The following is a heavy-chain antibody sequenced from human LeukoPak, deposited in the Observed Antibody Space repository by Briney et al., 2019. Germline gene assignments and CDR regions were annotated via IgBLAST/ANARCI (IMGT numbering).Heavy chain of an antibody. Sequence: GGSLRLSGAASGFSVNDYYMNWIRQAPGKGLEWVSYISSRGTTIYYADSVKGRFTISRDNAKNSLYLQMNSLRAEDTAVYYCARAGTMIVVVYFDYWGQGTLVTVSS. CDR2: ISSRGTTI. D-gene: IGHD3-22*01. J-gene: IGHJ4*02. V-gene: IGHV3-11*04. CDR1: GFSVNDYY. CDR3: ARAGTMIVVVYFDY.